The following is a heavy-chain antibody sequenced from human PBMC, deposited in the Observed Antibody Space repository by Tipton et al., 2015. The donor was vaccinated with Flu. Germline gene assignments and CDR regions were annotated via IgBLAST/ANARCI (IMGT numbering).Heavy chain of an antibody. CDR3: AGNNYYDSSGYYYSLDY. V-gene: IGHV4-38-2*02. Sequence: TLSLTCTVSGYSISSGYYWGWIRQSPGKGLEWIGNIYHSGRTYYNPSLKSRVTISVDTSKNQFSLKLSSVTAAHTALYYCAGNNYYDSSGYYYSLDYWGQGTLVTVSS. CDR2: IYHSGRT. CDR1: GYSISSGYY. D-gene: IGHD3-22*01. J-gene: IGHJ4*02.